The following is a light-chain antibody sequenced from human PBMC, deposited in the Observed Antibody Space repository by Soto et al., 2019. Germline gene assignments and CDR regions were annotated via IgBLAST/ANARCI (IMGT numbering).Light chain of an antibody. J-gene: IGLJ2*01. CDR2: EVS. V-gene: IGLV2-8*01. CDR3: SSYGGSDKHAV. CDR1: SSDVGAYKY. Sequence: QSVLTQPPSASGSPGQSVIISCTGTSSDVGAYKYVSWYQQHPGKAPKLMIYEVSKRPSGVPDRFSGSKSGNTASLTVSGLQAEDEADYYCSSYGGSDKHAVFGGGTKLTVL.